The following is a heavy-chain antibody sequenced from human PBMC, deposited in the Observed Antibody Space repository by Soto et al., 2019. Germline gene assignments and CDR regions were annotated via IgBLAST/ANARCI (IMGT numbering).Heavy chain of an antibody. CDR1: GFTFSGSW. Sequence: EVQLVESGGGLVQPGGSLRLSCVASGFTFSGSWMHWVRQAPGKGLVWVSRINGDGSGTSYADLVKGRFTISRDDAKNALFVQMNGLRAEDTAVYYCARGIFGSGTANDFWGQGTLVTVSS. CDR3: ARGIFGSGTANDF. V-gene: IGHV3-74*01. CDR2: INGDGSGT. J-gene: IGHJ4*02. D-gene: IGHD3-10*01.